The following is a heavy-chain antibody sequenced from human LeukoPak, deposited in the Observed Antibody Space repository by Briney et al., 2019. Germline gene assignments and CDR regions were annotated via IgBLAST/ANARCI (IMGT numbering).Heavy chain of an antibody. V-gene: IGHV3-21*01. CDR2: ISSSSSYI. D-gene: IGHD2-2*01. Sequence: GGSLRLSCAASGFTFSSYSMNWVRQAPGKGLEWVSPISSSSSYIYYADSVKGRFTISRDNAKNSLYLQMNSLRAEDTAVYYCARDSTSGAFDIWGQGTMVTVSS. CDR3: ARDSTSGAFDI. CDR1: GFTFSSYS. J-gene: IGHJ3*02.